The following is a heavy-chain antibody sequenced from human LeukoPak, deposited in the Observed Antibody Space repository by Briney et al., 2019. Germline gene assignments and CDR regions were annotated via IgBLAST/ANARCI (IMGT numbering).Heavy chain of an antibody. CDR2: IYSGGST. V-gene: IGHV3-53*01. CDR1: GFIVSSNY. J-gene: IGHJ6*02. Sequence: GGSLRVSCAASGFIVSSNYMSWVRQAPGKGLEWVSFIYSGGSTFYADSVKGRFTISRDNSKNTLYLQMNSLRAEDTAVYYCAREAYYDILTGYYYYYGMDVWGQGTTVTVSS. D-gene: IGHD3-9*01. CDR3: AREAYYDILTGYYYYYGMDV.